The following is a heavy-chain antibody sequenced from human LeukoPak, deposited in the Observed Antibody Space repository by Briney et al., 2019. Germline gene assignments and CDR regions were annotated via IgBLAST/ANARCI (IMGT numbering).Heavy chain of an antibody. CDR1: GFTFSSYE. CDR3: ARDPWELRALDY. D-gene: IGHD1-26*01. V-gene: IGHV3-48*03. J-gene: IGHJ4*02. CDR2: ISSSGSTI. Sequence: GGSLRLSCAASGFTFSSYEMNWVRQAPGKGLEWVSYISSSGSTIYYADSVKGRFTISRDNSKNTLYLQMNSLRAEDAAIYYCARDPWELRALDYWGQGTLVTVSS.